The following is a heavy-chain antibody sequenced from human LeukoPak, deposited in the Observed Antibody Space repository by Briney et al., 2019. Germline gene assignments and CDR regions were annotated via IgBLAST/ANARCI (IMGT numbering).Heavy chain of an antibody. Sequence: ASVKVSCKASGYIFTSYEINWVRQATGQGLEWMGWMNPNSGNTGNAQKFQGRVTMTRNTSINTAYMELSSLRSEDTAVYYCAYDTSGYYHFEYWGQGTLVNVS. V-gene: IGHV1-8*01. CDR3: AYDTSGYYHFEY. D-gene: IGHD3-22*01. CDR2: MNPNSGNT. J-gene: IGHJ4*02. CDR1: GYIFTSYE.